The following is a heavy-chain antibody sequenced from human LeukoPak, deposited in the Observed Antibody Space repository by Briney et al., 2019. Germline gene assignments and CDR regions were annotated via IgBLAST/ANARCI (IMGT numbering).Heavy chain of an antibody. CDR1: GYTFTSYG. CDR2: INVYSGNT. CDR3: ARDLGAVGTVDY. D-gene: IGHD1-7*01. J-gene: IGHJ4*02. V-gene: IGHV1-18*01. Sequence: ASVKVSFKASGYTFTSYGISWMRQAPGQGPEWMGWINVYSGNTNNAQKVQGRVTMTTDTSTSTAYMELRGLISDDTAIYYCARDLGAVGTVDYWGQGTLVTVSS.